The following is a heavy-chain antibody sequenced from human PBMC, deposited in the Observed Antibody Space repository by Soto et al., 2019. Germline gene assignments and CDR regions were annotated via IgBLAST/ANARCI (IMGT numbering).Heavy chain of an antibody. CDR3: ARSVGSYDSSGYYLH. CDR1: GGTFSSYA. CDR2: IIPIFGTA. Sequence: ASVKVSCKASGGTFSSYAISWVRQAPGQGLEWMGGIIPIFGTANYAQKFQGRVTITADESTSPAYMELSSLRSEDTAVYYCARSVGSYDSSGYYLHWGQGTLVTVSS. J-gene: IGHJ4*02. V-gene: IGHV1-69*13. D-gene: IGHD3-22*01.